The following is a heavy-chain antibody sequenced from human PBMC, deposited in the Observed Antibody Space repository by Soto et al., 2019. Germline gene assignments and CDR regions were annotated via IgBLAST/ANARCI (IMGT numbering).Heavy chain of an antibody. CDR1: GFTFSSYA. CDR2: ISGGGGST. CDR3: AKDGRGQLVLFEPPGSNPFDP. J-gene: IGHJ5*02. Sequence: EVQLLESGGGLVQPGGSLRLSCAASGFTFSSYAMSWVRQAPGKGLEWVSAISGGGGSTYYAVSVKGRFTISRDNSKNTLYLQMNSLRAEDTAVYYCAKDGRGQLVLFEPPGSNPFDPWGQGTLVTVSS. D-gene: IGHD6-13*01. V-gene: IGHV3-23*01.